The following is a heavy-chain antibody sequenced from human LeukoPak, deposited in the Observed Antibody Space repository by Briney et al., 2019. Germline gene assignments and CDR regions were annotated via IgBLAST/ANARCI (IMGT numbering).Heavy chain of an antibody. V-gene: IGHV3-15*01. D-gene: IGHD3-10*01. J-gene: IGHJ5*02. Sequence: GGSLRLSCAASGFTFTNAWMYWVRQAPGKGLGWVGRIKSKTDGGTSDYAAPVTGRFTISRDDSKSTLYLEMNSLKTEDTGVYYCSTLWYGAWGQGTLVTVSS. CDR1: GFTFTNAW. CDR2: IKSKTDGGTS. CDR3: STLWYGA.